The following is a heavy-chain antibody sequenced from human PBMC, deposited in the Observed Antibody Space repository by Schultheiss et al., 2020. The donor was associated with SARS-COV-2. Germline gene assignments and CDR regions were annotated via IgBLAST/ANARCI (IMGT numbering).Heavy chain of an antibody. CDR2: INHSGST. CDR3: ARKRVVVVPAAMGWFDP. CDR1: GGSFSGYY. V-gene: IGHV4-34*01. Sequence: SETLSLTCTVSGGSFSGYYWSWIRQPPGKGLEWIGEINHSGSTNYNPSLKSRVTISVDTSKNQFSLKLSSVTAADTAVYYCARKRVVVVPAAMGWFDPWGQGTLVTVSS. D-gene: IGHD2-2*01. J-gene: IGHJ5*02.